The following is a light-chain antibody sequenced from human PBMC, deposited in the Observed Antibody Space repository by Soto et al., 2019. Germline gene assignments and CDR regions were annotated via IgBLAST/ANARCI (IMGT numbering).Light chain of an antibody. Sequence: QSALTQPRSVSGSPGQSVTISCTGTSSAVGGSNYVSWYQQHPGKAPKLIIYDVSKRPSGVPDRFSGSKSGSTASLTISGLRAEDEADYYCSSYAGSNNSPYVFGTGTKLTVL. CDR2: DVS. V-gene: IGLV2-11*01. CDR1: SSAVGGSNY. J-gene: IGLJ1*01. CDR3: SSYAGSNNSPYV.